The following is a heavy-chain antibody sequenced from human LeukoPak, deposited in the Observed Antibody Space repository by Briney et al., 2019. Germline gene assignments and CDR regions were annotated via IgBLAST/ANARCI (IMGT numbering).Heavy chain of an antibody. CDR3: TPESRGYCSGGSCRGY. Sequence: GGSLRLSCAVSGFTFKDAWMNWVRQAPGKGLEWVGRIKSKTDGGTTDYAAPVKGRFTISRDDSKNTLYLQMNSLKTEDTAVYYCTPESRGYCSGGSCRGYWGQGTLVTVSS. CDR1: GFTFKDAW. CDR2: IKSKTDGGTT. D-gene: IGHD2-15*01. V-gene: IGHV3-15*07. J-gene: IGHJ4*02.